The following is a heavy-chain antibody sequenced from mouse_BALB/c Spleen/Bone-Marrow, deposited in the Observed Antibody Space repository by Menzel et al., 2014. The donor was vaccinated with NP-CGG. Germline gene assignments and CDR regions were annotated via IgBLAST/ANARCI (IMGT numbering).Heavy chain of an antibody. Sequence: QVQLKESGAEPVKPGASVKLSCTASGYTFTSYYMYWVKQRPGQGLEWIGEINPSNGVTNFNEKFKSKATLTVDKSSSTAYMQLSSVTSEDSAVYYCTREGDSPFAYGGQGTLVTVSS. CDR2: INPSNGVT. CDR3: TREGDSPFAY. J-gene: IGHJ3*01. V-gene: IGHV1S81*02. D-gene: IGHD2-13*01. CDR1: GYTFTSYY.